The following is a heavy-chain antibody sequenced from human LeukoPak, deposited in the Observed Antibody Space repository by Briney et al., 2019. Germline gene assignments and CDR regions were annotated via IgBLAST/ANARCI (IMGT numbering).Heavy chain of an antibody. CDR2: ISAYNGNT. D-gene: IGHD6-13*01. Sequence: RASLKVSCKASGYTFTSYGISWVRQAPGQGLEWMGWISAYNGNTNYAQKLQGRVTMTTDTSTSTAYMELRSLRSDDTAVYYCARVDLTAGGDSSSDYWGQGALVTVSS. J-gene: IGHJ4*02. CDR3: ARVDLTAGGDSSSDY. CDR1: GYTFTSYG. V-gene: IGHV1-18*01.